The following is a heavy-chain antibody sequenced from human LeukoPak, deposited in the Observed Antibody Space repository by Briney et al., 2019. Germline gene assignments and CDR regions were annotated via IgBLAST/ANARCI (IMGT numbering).Heavy chain of an antibody. CDR2: IYPGDSDT. CDR3: ARRQGCSSTSCPPDY. V-gene: IGHV5-51*01. D-gene: IGHD2-2*01. Sequence: GESSKISCRGSGYSFTTYWIGWVRQMPGKGLEWMGIIYPGDSDTRYTPSFQGQVTMSADKSINTAYLQWSSLKASDTAMYYCARRQGCSSTSCPPDYWGEGTLVTASP. J-gene: IGHJ4*02. CDR1: GYSFTTYW.